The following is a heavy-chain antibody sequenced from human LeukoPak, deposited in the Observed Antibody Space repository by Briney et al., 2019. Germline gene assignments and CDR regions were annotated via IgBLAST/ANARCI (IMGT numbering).Heavy chain of an antibody. D-gene: IGHD3-22*01. CDR2: IKQDGSEK. V-gene: IGHV3-7*01. J-gene: IGHJ6*02. CDR3: ARSETTYYYDSSVYFYYYYGMDV. Sequence: GGSLRLSCAASGFTFSNYWMTWVRQAPGKGLEWVSNIKQDGSEKYNVDSVKGRFTISRDNPKNSLYLQMNSLRAEETAVYYCARSETTYYYDSSVYFYYYYGMDVWGRGTTVTVSS. CDR1: GFTFSNYW.